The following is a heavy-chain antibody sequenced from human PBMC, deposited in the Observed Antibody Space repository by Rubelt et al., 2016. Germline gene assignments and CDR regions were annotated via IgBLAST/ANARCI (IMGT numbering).Heavy chain of an antibody. V-gene: IGHV3-48*03. J-gene: IGHJ4*02. CDR3: AKDFLCDY. Sequence: GGSLRLSCAASGFTFSGYEMNWVRQAPGKGLEWVSYISDSGTTIYYADSVKGRFTISRDNAKNSLYLQMDSLRAEDTAVYYCAKDFLCDYWGQGALVTVSS. CDR2: ISDSGTTI. CDR1: GFTFSGYE.